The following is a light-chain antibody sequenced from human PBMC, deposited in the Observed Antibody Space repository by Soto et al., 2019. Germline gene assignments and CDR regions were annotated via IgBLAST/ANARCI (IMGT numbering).Light chain of an antibody. J-gene: IGKJ5*01. CDR3: QQRSDWPPIT. CDR2: DAS. V-gene: IGKV3-11*01. Sequence: IVLTQSPATLSLSPGERATLSCRASQSVSNYLAWYQQKPGQAPRLLIYDASNRATGIPARFSGSGSGTDFTLTISSLEPEDFAVYYCQQRSDWPPITFGQVTRLEIK. CDR1: QSVSNY.